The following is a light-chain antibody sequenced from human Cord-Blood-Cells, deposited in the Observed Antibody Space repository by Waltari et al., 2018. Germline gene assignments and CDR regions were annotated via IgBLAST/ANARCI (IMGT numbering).Light chain of an antibody. V-gene: IGKV3-15*01. CDR1: HSVSSN. J-gene: IGKJ2*03. CDR2: GAS. Sequence: DIVMTQSPATLSVSPGERATLSCRASHSVSSNLAWYQQKPGQAPRLLIYGASTRATGIPARFSGSGSGTEFTITIISLQSEDFAVYYCQQYNNWPPYSFGQGTKLEIK. CDR3: QQYNNWPPYS.